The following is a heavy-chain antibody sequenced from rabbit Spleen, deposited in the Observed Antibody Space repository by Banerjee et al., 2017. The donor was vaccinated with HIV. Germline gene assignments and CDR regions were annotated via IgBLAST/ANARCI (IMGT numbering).Heavy chain of an antibody. CDR3: ARDAGTSFSTYGMDL. CDR2: IYTSSGTI. D-gene: IGHD8-1*01. CDR1: GFSLDNNYV. J-gene: IGHJ6*01. Sequence: QSLEESGGGLVKPGASLTLTCKASGFSLDNNYVMRWVRQAPGKGLEWIGSIYTSSGTIYYATWAKGRFTISKTSSTTVTLQMTSLTVADTATYFCARDAGTSFSTYGMDLWGPGTLVTVS. V-gene: IGHV1S40*01.